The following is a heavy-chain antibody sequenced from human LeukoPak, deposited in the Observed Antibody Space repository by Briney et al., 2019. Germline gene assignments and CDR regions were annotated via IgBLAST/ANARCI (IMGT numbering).Heavy chain of an antibody. CDR1: GYTFTSYG. V-gene: IGHV1-2*02. CDR2: INPNSGDT. CDR3: ARSFGSYDFWSGYYHGGGYNWFDP. Sequence: GASVKVSCKASGYTFTSYGISWVRQAPGQGLEWMGWINPNSGDTNYAQKFQGRVTMTRDTSISTAYMKLSRLRSDDTAVYYCARSFGSYDFWSGYYHGGGYNWFDPWGQGTLVTVSS. D-gene: IGHD3-3*01. J-gene: IGHJ5*02.